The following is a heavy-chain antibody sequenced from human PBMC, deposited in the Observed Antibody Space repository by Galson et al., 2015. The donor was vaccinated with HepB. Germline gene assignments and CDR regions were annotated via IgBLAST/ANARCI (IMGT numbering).Heavy chain of an antibody. CDR2: IIPVFRTP. J-gene: IGHJ3*02. Sequence: SVKVSCKASGGTFISYAISWVRQAPGQGLEWMGGIIPVFRTPSHAQNFQGRVSITADESTSTAYMELSSLRSEDTAIYYCASRYTRNYAGGFDIWGQGTMVIVAS. D-gene: IGHD1-7*01. V-gene: IGHV1-69*13. CDR3: ASRYTRNYAGGFDI. CDR1: GGTFISYA.